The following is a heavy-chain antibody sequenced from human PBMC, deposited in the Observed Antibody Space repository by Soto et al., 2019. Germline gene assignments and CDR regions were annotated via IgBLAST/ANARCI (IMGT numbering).Heavy chain of an antibody. D-gene: IGHD5-12*01. J-gene: IGHJ4*02. CDR2: IYHSGST. Sequence: SETLSLTCAVSGGSISSGGYFWSWIRQPPGKGLEWIGYIYHSGSTYYNPSFKSRVTISIDRSKNQFSLKLSSVTAADTAVYYCAAGGGLPRYYWGQGTLVTVSS. CDR1: GGSISSGGYF. CDR3: AAGGGLPRYY. V-gene: IGHV4-30-2*01.